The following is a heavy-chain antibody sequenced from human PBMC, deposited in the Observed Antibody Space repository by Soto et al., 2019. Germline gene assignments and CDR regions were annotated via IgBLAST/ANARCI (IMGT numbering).Heavy chain of an antibody. J-gene: IGHJ6*02. V-gene: IGHV4-4*07. D-gene: IGHD3-3*01. Sequence: SETLSLTSTVPGGSISSYYLSWIRQPAGKGLEWIGRIYTSGSTNYNPSLKSRVTMSVDTSKNQFSLKLSSVTAADPAVYYCAREEARITIFGVVITFGMDVWGQGTTVTVYS. CDR3: AREEARITIFGVVITFGMDV. CDR1: GGSISSYY. CDR2: IYTSGST.